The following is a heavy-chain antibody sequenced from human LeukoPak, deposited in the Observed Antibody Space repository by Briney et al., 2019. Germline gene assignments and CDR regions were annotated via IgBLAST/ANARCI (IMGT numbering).Heavy chain of an antibody. Sequence: ASVKVSCKASGYTFTSYYMHWVRQAPGQGLEWMGIINPSGGSTSYAQKFQGRATMTRDTSTSTVYMELSSLRSEDTAVYYCARDTGGPDVGGPWLLSINWFDPWGQGTLVTVSS. CDR1: GYTFTSYY. J-gene: IGHJ5*02. CDR3: ARDTGGPDVGGPWLLSINWFDP. V-gene: IGHV1-46*01. CDR2: INPSGGST. D-gene: IGHD3-3*01.